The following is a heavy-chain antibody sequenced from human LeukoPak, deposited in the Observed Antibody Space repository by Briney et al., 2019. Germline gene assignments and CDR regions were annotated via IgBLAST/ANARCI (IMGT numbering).Heavy chain of an antibody. Sequence: GGSLRLSCAASGFTFSSSAMSWVRQAPGKGLEWVAVIWYDGSNKYYADSVKGRFTISRDNSKNTLYLQMNSLRAEDTAVYYCARAGYSSSWYPLGYWGQGTLVTVSS. V-gene: IGHV3-33*08. D-gene: IGHD6-13*01. CDR3: ARAGYSSSWYPLGY. CDR1: GFTFSSSA. J-gene: IGHJ4*02. CDR2: IWYDGSNK.